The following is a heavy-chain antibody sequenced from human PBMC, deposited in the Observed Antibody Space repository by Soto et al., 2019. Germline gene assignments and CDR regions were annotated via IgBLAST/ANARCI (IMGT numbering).Heavy chain of an antibody. J-gene: IGHJ4*02. Sequence: SETLSLTCAVYGGSLSGYYWSWIRQPPGKALEWIGEINYSGNTNYNPSLKSRVTISVDTSKNQLFLNLTSVTAADTAMYYCARHHVRGRTIEGAYEFWGQGTMVTVSS. CDR2: INYSGNT. D-gene: IGHD1-26*01. CDR1: GGSLSGYY. CDR3: ARHHVRGRTIEGAYEF. V-gene: IGHV4-34*01.